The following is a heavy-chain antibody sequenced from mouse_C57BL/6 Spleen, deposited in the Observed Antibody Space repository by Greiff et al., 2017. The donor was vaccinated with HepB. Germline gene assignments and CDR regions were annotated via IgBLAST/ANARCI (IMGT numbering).Heavy chain of an antibody. CDR2: INPYNGDT. Sequence: LVEPGDSVKISCKASGYSFTGYFMNWVMQSHGKSLEWIGRINPYNGDTFYNQKFKGKATLTVDKSSSTAHMELRSLTSEDSAVYYCARIYYYGSSYDYYAMDYWGQGTSVTVSS. D-gene: IGHD1-1*01. V-gene: IGHV1-20*01. J-gene: IGHJ4*01. CDR1: GYSFTGYF. CDR3: ARIYYYGSSYDYYAMDY.